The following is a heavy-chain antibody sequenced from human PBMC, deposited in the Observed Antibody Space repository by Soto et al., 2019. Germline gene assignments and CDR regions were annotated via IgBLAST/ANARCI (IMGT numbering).Heavy chain of an antibody. CDR1: GFTFSSYA. V-gene: IGHV3-30-3*01. J-gene: IGHJ4*02. CDR2: ISYDGSNK. Sequence: VGSLRLSCAASGFTFSSYAMHWVRQAPGKGLEWVAVISYDGSNKYYADSVKGRFTISRDNSKNTLYLQMNSLRAEDTAVYYCARVGIVVVPAALGYWGQGTLVTVSS. D-gene: IGHD2-2*01. CDR3: ARVGIVVVPAALGY.